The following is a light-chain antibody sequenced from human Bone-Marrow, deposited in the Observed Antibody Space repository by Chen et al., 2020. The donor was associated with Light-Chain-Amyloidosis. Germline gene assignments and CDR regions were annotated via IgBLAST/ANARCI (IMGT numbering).Light chain of an antibody. V-gene: IGKV3-15*01. CDR2: AAS. CDR3: QLYHDWPPIT. Sequence: EIVMTKSPASVTVSPGESVTLSCRASQSVRSNLAWYQQRPGQAPRLLISAASTRASNVPVRFSGSGSGTEFTLTIITLQSEDFAVYYCQLYHDWPPITFGQGTRLEIK. J-gene: IGKJ5*01. CDR1: QSVRSN.